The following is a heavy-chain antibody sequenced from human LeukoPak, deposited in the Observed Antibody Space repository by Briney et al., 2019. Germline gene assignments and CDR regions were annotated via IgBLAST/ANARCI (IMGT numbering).Heavy chain of an antibody. V-gene: IGHV3-11*01. CDR1: GVPFSDYY. D-gene: IGHD1-26*01. J-gene: IGHJ4*02. Sequence: GGSLRLSCAASGVPFSDYYMSWMRAAPGRGGEWVSYISSSGSTIYYADSVKGRFTISSDNAKNPLYLQMNSLRAEDTAVYYCARDLLSLDYWGQGTLVTVSS. CDR3: ARDLLSLDY. CDR2: ISSSGSTI.